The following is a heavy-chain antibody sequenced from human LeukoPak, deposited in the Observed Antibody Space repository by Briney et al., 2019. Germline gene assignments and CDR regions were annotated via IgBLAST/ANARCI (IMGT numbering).Heavy chain of an antibody. D-gene: IGHD3-22*01. CDR1: GFTFSGYA. CDR3: ASGSITKIVYYFDY. J-gene: IGHJ4*01. V-gene: IGHV3-23*01. CDR2: ISGSGGST. Sequence: GGSLRLSCAASGFTFSGYAMSWVRQAPGKGLEWVSAISGSGGSTYYADSVKGRFTISRDNSKNTLYLQMNSVRDEDTDVYYCASGSITKIVYYFDYWGQGTLVTASS.